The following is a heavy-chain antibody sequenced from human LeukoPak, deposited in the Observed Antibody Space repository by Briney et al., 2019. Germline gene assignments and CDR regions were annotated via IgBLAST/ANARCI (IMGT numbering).Heavy chain of an antibody. CDR3: AREWEPRGFDI. V-gene: IGHV3-53*01. CDR2: IYSGGST. J-gene: IGHJ3*02. Sequence: GGSLRLSCAASGFTFSSYEMNWVRQAPGKGLEWVSVIYSGGSTYYADSVRGRFTISRDNSKNTLYLQMNSLRAEDTAVYYCAREWEPRGFDIWGQGTMVTVSS. D-gene: IGHD1-26*01. CDR1: GFTFSSYE.